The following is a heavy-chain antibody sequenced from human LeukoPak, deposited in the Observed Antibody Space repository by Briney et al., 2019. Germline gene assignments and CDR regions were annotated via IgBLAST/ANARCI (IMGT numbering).Heavy chain of an antibody. V-gene: IGHV4-59*01. J-gene: IGHJ4*02. CDR2: MSSSGSS. Sequence: SETLSRTCTVSSGSISDYYWSWIRQPPGKGLEFIGYMSSSGSSNFNPSLKSRVTISVDTSKNQFSLRLSSVTAADTAVYYCARLGSSAMVTFNYWGQGTLVTVSS. D-gene: IGHD5-18*01. CDR1: SGSISDYY. CDR3: ARLGSSAMVTFNY.